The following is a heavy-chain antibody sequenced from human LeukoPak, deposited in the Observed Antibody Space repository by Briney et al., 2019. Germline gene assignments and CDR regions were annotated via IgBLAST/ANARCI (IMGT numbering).Heavy chain of an antibody. D-gene: IGHD3-16*01. CDR2: VYYSGST. V-gene: IGHV4-59*08. CDR3: ARHGSGGVFDY. J-gene: IGHJ4*01. Sequence: PSETLSLTCTVSGGSISSYYWTRIRQPPGKGLEWIGHVYYSGSTNYNPSLMSRVTIAVDTSKNQLSLRLSSVAAADTAVYYCARHGSGGVFDYWGHGTLVTVSS. CDR1: GGSISSYY.